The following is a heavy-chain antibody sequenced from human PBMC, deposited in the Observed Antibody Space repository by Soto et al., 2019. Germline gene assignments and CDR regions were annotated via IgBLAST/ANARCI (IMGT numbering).Heavy chain of an antibody. J-gene: IGHJ5*02. D-gene: IGHD2-2*01. CDR2: IYYRGST. Sequence: QVQLQESGPGLVKPSQTLALTCTVSCASISSGVYYCTWIRHFPGKGLEWIGDIYYRGSTYYNPSPKSRLTMSIDTSKNQSSLKLTSVTAAATAVYYCASAEGYSSTWGLCHPWRQGPLVAVSS. CDR1: CASISSGVYY. V-gene: IGHV4-31*03. CDR3: ASAEGYSSTWGLCHP.